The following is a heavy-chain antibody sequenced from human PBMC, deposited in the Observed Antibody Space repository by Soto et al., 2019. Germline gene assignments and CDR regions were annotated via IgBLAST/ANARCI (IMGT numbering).Heavy chain of an antibody. D-gene: IGHD1-1*01. CDR2: IWHDGRNY. CDR1: GFIFTSYG. CDR3: ARYSGNDEAIDD. J-gene: IGHJ4*02. Sequence: QVQLVESGGGVVQPGRSLRLSCAASGFIFTSYGMHWVRQAPGKGLEWVAVIWHDGRNYDYADSVKGRFTVSRDNSKNTLYLPMHSQLAEDTSDYDCARYSGNDEAIDDWGQGTLVTVSS. V-gene: IGHV3-33*01.